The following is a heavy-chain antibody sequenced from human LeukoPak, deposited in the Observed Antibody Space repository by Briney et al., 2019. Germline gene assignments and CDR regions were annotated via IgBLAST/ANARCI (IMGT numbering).Heavy chain of an antibody. Sequence: PSQTLSLTCTVSGGSLSSGDYYWSWIRQPPGKGLEWIGYIYYSGSTYYNPSLKSRVTISVDTSKNQFSLKLSSVTAADTAVYYCARDSHRITIFGVVIGAFDIWGQGTMVTVSS. CDR3: ARDSHRITIFGVVIGAFDI. J-gene: IGHJ3*02. D-gene: IGHD3-3*01. CDR1: GGSLSSGDYY. V-gene: IGHV4-30-4*08. CDR2: IYYSGST.